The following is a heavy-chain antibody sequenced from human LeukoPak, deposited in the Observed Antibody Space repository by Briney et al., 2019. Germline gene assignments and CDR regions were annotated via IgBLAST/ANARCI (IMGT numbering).Heavy chain of an antibody. CDR1: GDSTSSSSYY. Sequence: SETLSLTCTVSGDSTSSSSYYWGWIRQPPGKGLEWIGSIYSGSTYYNPSLKSRVAISVDTSKNQFSLKLTSVTAADTAVYYCARPIRSRDNNWFDPWGQGILVTVSS. CDR3: ARPIRSRDNNWFDP. V-gene: IGHV4-39*01. D-gene: IGHD3-10*01. CDR2: IYSGST. J-gene: IGHJ5*02.